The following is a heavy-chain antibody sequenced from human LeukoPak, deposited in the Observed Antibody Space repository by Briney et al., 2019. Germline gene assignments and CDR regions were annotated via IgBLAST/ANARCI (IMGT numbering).Heavy chain of an antibody. J-gene: IGHJ5*02. Sequence: ASVKVSCKASGYTFTNYGISWVRQAPGQGLEWMGWISAYNGNTKYEQKLQGRVTMTTDTSTNTAYMERRSLRPDDTAVYYCARESAHYSVSGREFDPWGQGTLVTVSS. V-gene: IGHV1-18*01. CDR3: ARESAHYSVSGREFDP. CDR2: ISAYNGNT. CDR1: GYTFTNYG. D-gene: IGHD3-10*01.